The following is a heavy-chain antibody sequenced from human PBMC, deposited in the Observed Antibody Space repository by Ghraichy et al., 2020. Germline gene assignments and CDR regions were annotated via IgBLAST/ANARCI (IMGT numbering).Heavy chain of an antibody. Sequence: SETLSLTCSVSGGSISSYYWSWIRQPAGKGLEWIGRIYTSGSTSYNPSLKSRVTMSIDTSKNQFSLKLSSVTSADTAVYYCARDLTTTTYYYYGMDVWGQGTTVNVSS. V-gene: IGHV4-4*07. CDR3: ARDLTTTTYYYYGMDV. CDR1: GGSISSYY. CDR2: IYTSGST. D-gene: IGHD4-11*01. J-gene: IGHJ6*02.